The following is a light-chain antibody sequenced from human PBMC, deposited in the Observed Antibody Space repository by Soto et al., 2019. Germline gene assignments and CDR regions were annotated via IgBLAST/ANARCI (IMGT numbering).Light chain of an antibody. V-gene: IGLV2-14*01. J-gene: IGLJ3*02. Sequence: QSALTQPASVSGSPGQSITISCTGTSSDVGGYNYVSWYQQHPGKAPKLMIFEVSNRPSGISVRFSGSRSGNTASLTISGLQAEDEADYYCCSYAGSSTFWVFGGGTKLTVL. CDR3: CSYAGSSTFWV. CDR2: EVS. CDR1: SSDVGGYNY.